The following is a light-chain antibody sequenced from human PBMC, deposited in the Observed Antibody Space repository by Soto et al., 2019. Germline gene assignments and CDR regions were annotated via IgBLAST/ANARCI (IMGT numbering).Light chain of an antibody. V-gene: IGKV1-5*01. CDR3: QQYINYPWT. CDR2: DAS. CDR1: ECISTW. Sequence: IQMTLSHFTLSACVGDRATITCRASECISTWLACYQQKPGKAPKFLIYDASTLESGVPPRFGGGGSGTEFTLPISSLQPDDFAIDYCQQYINYPWTFGQGTKVDIK. J-gene: IGKJ1*01.